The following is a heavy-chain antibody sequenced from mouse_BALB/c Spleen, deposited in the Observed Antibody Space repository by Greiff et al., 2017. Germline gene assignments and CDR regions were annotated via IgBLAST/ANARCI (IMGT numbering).Heavy chain of an antibody. J-gene: IGHJ4*01. CDR3: ARGGIFMDY. V-gene: IGHV5-4*02. Sequence: EVQVVESGGGLVKPGGSLKLSCAASGFTFSDYYMYWVRQTPEKRLEWVATISDGGSYTYYPDSVKGRFTISRDNAKNNLYLQMSSLKSEDTAMYYCARGGIFMDYWGQGTSVTVSS. CDR2: ISDGGSYT. CDR1: GFTFSDYY.